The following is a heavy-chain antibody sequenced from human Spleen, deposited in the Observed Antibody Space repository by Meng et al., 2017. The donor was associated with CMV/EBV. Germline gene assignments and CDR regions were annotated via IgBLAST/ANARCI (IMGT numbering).Heavy chain of an antibody. CDR2: IYYSGST. V-gene: IGHV4-31*03. D-gene: IGHD3-3*01. J-gene: IGHJ5*02. Sequence: TVSGGSISSGSYYWSWIRQHPGKGLEWIGYIYYSGSTYYNPSLKSRVTISVDTSKNQFSLKLSSVTAADTAVYYCARGRSKRFWFDPWGQGTLVTVSS. CDR3: ARGRSKRFWFDP. CDR1: GGSISSGSYY.